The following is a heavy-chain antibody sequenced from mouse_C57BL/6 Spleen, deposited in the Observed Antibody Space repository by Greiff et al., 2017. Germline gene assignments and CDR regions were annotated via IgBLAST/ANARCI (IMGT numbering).Heavy chain of an antibody. CDR3: ARRVITTFAY. CDR1: GYTFTDYY. V-gene: IGHV1-26*01. CDR2: INPNNGGT. D-gene: IGHD1-2*01. Sequence: EVQLQQSGPELVKPGASVKISCKASGYTFTDYYMNWVKQSHGKSLEWIGAINPNNGGTSYNQKFKGKATLTVDKSSSTAYMELRSLTSEDSAVYYCARRVITTFAYWGQGTLVTVSA. J-gene: IGHJ3*01.